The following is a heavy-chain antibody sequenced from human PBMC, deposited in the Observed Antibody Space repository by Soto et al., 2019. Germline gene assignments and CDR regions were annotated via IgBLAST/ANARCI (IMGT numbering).Heavy chain of an antibody. CDR1: GYTITTFF. CDR2: INPGYPAGRST. J-gene: IGHJ6*02. D-gene: IGHD2-15*01. V-gene: IGHV1-46*01. CDR3: ASEAIVAVATTGMDV. Sequence: QVQLVQSGAEVKKPGASVKVSCKASGYTITTFFMHWVRQAPGQGLEWMGVINPGYPAGRSTTYEQKFQGRVTMTTDTSTGTVDLELSRRRSDGTAVYYCASEAIVAVATTGMDVWGQGTAVTVSS.